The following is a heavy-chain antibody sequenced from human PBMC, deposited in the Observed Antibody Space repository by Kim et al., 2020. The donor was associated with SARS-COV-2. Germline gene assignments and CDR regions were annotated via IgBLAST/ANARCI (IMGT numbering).Heavy chain of an antibody. J-gene: IGHJ5*02. D-gene: IGHD2-2*01. Sequence: VKSRFTISRDNSKSTLYLQMNSLRPEDTAVYYCAKAPIVDVPTGKTWFDPWGQGTLVIVSS. CDR3: AKAPIVDVPTGKTWFDP. V-gene: IGHV3-30*02.